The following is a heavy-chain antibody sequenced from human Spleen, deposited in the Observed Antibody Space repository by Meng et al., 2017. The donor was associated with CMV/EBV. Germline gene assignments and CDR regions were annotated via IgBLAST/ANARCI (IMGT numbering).Heavy chain of an antibody. CDR3: ARTSGDYNRWYFDL. CDR1: GFTVSTNY. Sequence: AASGFTVSTNYMTWVRQAPGKGLEWVSLIYSGGSTYYADSVKGRFTISRDRSKNTLFLQMNSLRAEDTAVYYCARTSGDYNRWYFDLWGRGTLVTVSS. V-gene: IGHV3-53*01. CDR2: IYSGGST. D-gene: IGHD2-21*02. J-gene: IGHJ2*01.